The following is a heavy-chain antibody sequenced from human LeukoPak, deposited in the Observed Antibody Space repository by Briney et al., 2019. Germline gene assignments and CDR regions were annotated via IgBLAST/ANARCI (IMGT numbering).Heavy chain of an antibody. CDR3: VNSKSNYEAVS. Sequence: SETLSLTCTVSGSSITTYTHWGWIRQSPGKGLEWIASIHHTGNTYYNPFLESRVTISIDTSKNQFSLEVRSVTAADTAFYFCVNSKSNYEAVSWGPGTLVTVSS. CDR1: GSSITTYTH. CDR2: IHHTGNT. J-gene: IGHJ5*02. D-gene: IGHD3-22*01. V-gene: IGHV4-38-2*02.